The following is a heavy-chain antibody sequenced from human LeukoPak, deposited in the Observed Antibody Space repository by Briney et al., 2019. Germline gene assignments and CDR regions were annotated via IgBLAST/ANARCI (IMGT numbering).Heavy chain of an antibody. V-gene: IGHV1-46*01. CDR3: AISRTILTGYQESWYFDL. Sequence: ASVKGSCKTSGYTFPSYYMHWVRQAPGQGLECMGLINPSGGSTSYAHTFQGRVTITTDESTSTAYTELSSLRSESMAVYYCAISRTILTGYQESWYFDLWGRGTLVTVSS. CDR2: INPSGGST. J-gene: IGHJ2*01. CDR1: GYTFPSYY. D-gene: IGHD3-9*01.